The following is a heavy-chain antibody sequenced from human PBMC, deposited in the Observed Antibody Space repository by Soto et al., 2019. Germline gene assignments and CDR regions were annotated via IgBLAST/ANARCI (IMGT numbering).Heavy chain of an antibody. Sequence: GGSLRLSCAASGFTFSTYEMNWVRQAPGKGLEWVSHISSGGSTIYYADSVKGRFTISRDNAKNSLFLQMNSLSVEDTAVYYCAREVSSVRGANWFDPWGQGTLVTVSS. J-gene: IGHJ5*01. D-gene: IGHD3-16*01. V-gene: IGHV3-48*03. CDR3: AREVSSVRGANWFDP. CDR2: ISSGGSTI. CDR1: GFTFSTYE.